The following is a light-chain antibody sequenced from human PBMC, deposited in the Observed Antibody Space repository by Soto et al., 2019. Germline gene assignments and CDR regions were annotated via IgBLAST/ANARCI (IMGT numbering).Light chain of an antibody. J-gene: IGKJ4*01. CDR2: AAS. V-gene: IGKV1-39*01. CDR3: QQSYSTPLLT. Sequence: DIQMTQSPSSLSASVGDRVTITCRASQSISNYLNWYQQKPGKAPKLLIYAASSLQSGAPLRFSGSGSATDFTLTISSLRPEDFATYYCQQSYSTPLLTFGGGTNVEIK. CDR1: QSISNY.